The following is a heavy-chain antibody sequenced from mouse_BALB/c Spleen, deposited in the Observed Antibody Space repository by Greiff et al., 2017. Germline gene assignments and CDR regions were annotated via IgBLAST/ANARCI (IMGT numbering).Heavy chain of an antibody. CDR1: GYSITSDYA. CDR2: ISYSGST. CDR3: ARSLGSSYAWFAY. J-gene: IGHJ3*01. V-gene: IGHV3-2*02. D-gene: IGHD1-1*01. Sequence: EVQLQESGPGLVKPSQSLSLTCTVTGYSITSDYAWNWIRQFPGNKLEWMGYISYSGSTSYNPSLKSRISITRDTSKNQFFLQLNSVTTEDTATYYCARSLGSSYAWFAYWGQGTLVTVSA.